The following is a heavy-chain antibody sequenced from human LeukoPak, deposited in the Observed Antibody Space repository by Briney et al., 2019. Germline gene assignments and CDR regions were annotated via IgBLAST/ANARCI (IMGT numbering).Heavy chain of an antibody. Sequence: SETLSLTCAVYGGSFSGYYWSWIRQPPGKGLEWIGEIQDSGSANYNPSLKGRVFISVDTSKNQFSLKLRSVTAADTAVYYCARGKGYTTSSRHRGIDNWGQGTLVTVSS. CDR1: GGSFSGYY. J-gene: IGHJ4*02. D-gene: IGHD6-6*01. CDR2: IQDSGSA. CDR3: ARGKGYTTSSRHRGIDN. V-gene: IGHV4-34*01.